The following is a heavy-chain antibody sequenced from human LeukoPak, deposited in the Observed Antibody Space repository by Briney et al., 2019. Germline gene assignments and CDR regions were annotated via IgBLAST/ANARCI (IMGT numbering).Heavy chain of an antibody. D-gene: IGHD1-26*01. V-gene: IGHV4-34*01. J-gene: IGHJ6*02. CDR2: INHSGST. CDR3: ARGSSYFYYGVDV. CDR1: GGSFSGYY. Sequence: SETLSLTCAVYGGSFSGYYWSWIRQPPGKGLEWIGEINHSGSTNYNPSLKSRVTISVDTSKNQFSLKLNSVTAADTAVYYCARGSSYFYYGVDVWGQGTTVTVSS.